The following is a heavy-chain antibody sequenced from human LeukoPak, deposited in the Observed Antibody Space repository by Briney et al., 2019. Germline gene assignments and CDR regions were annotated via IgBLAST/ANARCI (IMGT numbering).Heavy chain of an antibody. Sequence: PGRSLRLSCAASGFTFSSYGMHWVRQAPGKGLEWVAVIWYDGSNKYYADSVKGRFTISRDNSKNTLYLQMNSLRDEDTVVYYCARFLFDYWGQGTLVTVSS. CDR3: ARFLFDY. CDR1: GFTFSSYG. D-gene: IGHD2/OR15-2a*01. V-gene: IGHV3-33*01. CDR2: IWYDGSNK. J-gene: IGHJ4*02.